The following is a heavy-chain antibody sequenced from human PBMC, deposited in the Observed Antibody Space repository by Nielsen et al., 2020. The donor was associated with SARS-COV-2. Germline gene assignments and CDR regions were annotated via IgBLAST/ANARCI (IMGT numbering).Heavy chain of an antibody. CDR2: ISSSSSYI. J-gene: IGHJ6*02. CDR3: ARDLVSTIFGVVSYYYYYGMDV. D-gene: IGHD3-3*01. Sequence: WIRQPPGKGLEWVSSISSSSSYIYYADSVKGRFTISRDNAKSSLYLQMNSLRAEDTAVYYCARDLVSTIFGVVSYYYYYGMDVWGQGTTVTVSS. V-gene: IGHV3-21*01.